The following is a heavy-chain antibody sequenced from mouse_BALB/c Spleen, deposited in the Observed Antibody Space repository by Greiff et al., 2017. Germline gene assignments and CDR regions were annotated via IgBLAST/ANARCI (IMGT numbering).Heavy chain of an antibody. V-gene: IGHV3-6*02. CDR2: ISYDGSN. CDR3: AREDTAY. D-gene: IGHD3-3*01. Sequence: DVKLVESGPGLVKPSQSLSLTCSVTGYSITSGYYWNWIRQFPGNKLEWMGYISYDGSNNYNPSLKNRISITRDTSKNQFFLKLNSVTTEDTATYYCAREDTAYWGQGTLVTVSA. J-gene: IGHJ3*01. CDR1: GYSITSGYY.